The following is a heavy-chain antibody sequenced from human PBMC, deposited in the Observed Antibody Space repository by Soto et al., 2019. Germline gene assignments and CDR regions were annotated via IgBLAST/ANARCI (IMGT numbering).Heavy chain of an antibody. CDR2: IHPDGGHT. CDR3: ARGDNDY. Sequence: ASVKVSCKASGYSFTNYYVQWVRQAPGQGLEWMGVIHPDGGHTSYSQRFQDRVTMTRDTFTSTIYMELSGLRSEDTAVYYCARGDNDYWGQGTLVTVSS. CDR1: GYSFTNYY. J-gene: IGHJ4*02. V-gene: IGHV1-46*01.